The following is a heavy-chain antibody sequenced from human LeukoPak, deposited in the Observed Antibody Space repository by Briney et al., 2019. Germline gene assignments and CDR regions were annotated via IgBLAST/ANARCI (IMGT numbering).Heavy chain of an antibody. D-gene: IGHD3-16*01. CDR3: ARVRPIAVGGAAYRTFDY. CDR1: SDSIYSSNYY. CDR2: IYYSGST. J-gene: IGHJ4*02. Sequence: SETLSLTCTVSSDSIYSSNYYWGWIRQPPGKGLEWIGSIYYSGSTYYNSSLKSRVTISVDTSKNQFSLKLSSLTAADTAVYYCARVRPIAVGGAAYRTFDYWGQGTLVTVSS. V-gene: IGHV4-39*01.